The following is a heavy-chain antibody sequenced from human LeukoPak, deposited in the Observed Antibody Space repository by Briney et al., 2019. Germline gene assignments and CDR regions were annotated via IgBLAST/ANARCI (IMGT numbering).Heavy chain of an antibody. Sequence: GSSVKVSCKASGGTFSSLVFSWVRQAPGQGLEYMGGITPSFAAPNYAQKFQGRVTIGTDESTSTAYMELSSLRLEDTAVYYCARSPNDYGDYVGYYFDYWGQGTLVTVSS. CDR3: ARSPNDYGDYVGYYFDY. CDR2: ITPSFAAP. D-gene: IGHD4-17*01. J-gene: IGHJ4*02. V-gene: IGHV1-69*05. CDR1: GGTFSSLV.